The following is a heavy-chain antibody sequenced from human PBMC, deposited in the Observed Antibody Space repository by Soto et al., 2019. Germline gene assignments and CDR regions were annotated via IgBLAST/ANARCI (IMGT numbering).Heavy chain of an antibody. J-gene: IGHJ4*02. CDR1: GYTFTSYG. CDR2: ISAYNGNT. CDR3: ARAYCSGGSSICKTYYFDY. D-gene: IGHD2-15*01. Sequence: ASVKVSCKASGYTFTSYGISWVRQAPGQGLEWMGWISAYNGNTNYAQKLQGRVTMTTDTSTSTAYMELRSLRSDDTAVYYCARAYCSGGSSICKTYYFDYWGQGTLVTV. V-gene: IGHV1-18*04.